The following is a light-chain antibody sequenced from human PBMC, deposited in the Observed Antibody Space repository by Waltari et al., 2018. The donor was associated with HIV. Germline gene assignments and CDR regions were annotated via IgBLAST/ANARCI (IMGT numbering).Light chain of an antibody. Sequence: EVVLTQSPSTLSLSQGERATLSCRASQNIVNYLAWYQQKPGQAPRLLIYDASTRASGIPARFSGSGSGTDFTLTISSLEPEDVAVYYCQQRSNWPPVTFGQGTRLEI. V-gene: IGKV3-11*01. CDR2: DAS. J-gene: IGKJ5*01. CDR1: QNIVNY. CDR3: QQRSNWPPVT.